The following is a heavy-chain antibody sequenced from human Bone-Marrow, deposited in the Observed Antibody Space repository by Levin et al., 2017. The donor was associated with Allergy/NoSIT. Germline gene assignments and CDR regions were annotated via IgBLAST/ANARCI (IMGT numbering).Heavy chain of an antibody. V-gene: IGHV5-51*01. Sequence: GESLKISCKGSGYSFTSYWIGWVRQMPGKGLEWMGIIYPGDSDTRYSPSFQGQVTISADKSISTAYLQWSSLKASDTAMYYCARHPARGALHYGRPDYWGQGTLVTVSS. J-gene: IGHJ4*02. D-gene: IGHD3-16*01. CDR3: ARHPARGALHYGRPDY. CDR2: IYPGDSDT. CDR1: GYSFTSYW.